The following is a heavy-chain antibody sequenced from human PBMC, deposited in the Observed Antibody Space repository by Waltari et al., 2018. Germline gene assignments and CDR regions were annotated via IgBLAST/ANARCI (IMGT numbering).Heavy chain of an antibody. D-gene: IGHD1-26*01. Sequence: EVQLVESGGGLVKPGGSLRLSWAASGFTFSSFSLTWVRQAPGKGLELVSSISSSCSYIYYADSVKGRFTISRDNAMNSLYLQMNSLRAEDTAVYYCARDQVGYYYGMDVWGQGTTVTVSS. V-gene: IGHV3-21*01. CDR2: ISSSCSYI. CDR3: ARDQVGYYYGMDV. CDR1: GFTFSSFS. J-gene: IGHJ6*02.